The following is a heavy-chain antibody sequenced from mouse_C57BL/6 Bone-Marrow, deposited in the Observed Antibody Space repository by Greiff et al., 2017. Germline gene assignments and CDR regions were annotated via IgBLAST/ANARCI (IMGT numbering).Heavy chain of an antibody. Sequence: QVQLQQSGPELVKPGASVKISCTASGYAFSSSWMNWVKQRPGKGLEWIGRIYTGDGDTSDNGKFKGKATLTADKSSSTAYMQLSSLTSEDSAVYVCARRGLGVVATDNAMDYWGQGTSVTVSS. CDR3: ARRGLGVVATDNAMDY. D-gene: IGHD1-1*01. CDR1: GYAFSSSW. V-gene: IGHV1-82*01. J-gene: IGHJ4*01. CDR2: IYTGDGDT.